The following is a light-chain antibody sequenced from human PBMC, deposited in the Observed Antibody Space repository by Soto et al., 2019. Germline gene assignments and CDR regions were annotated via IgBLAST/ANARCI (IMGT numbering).Light chain of an antibody. J-gene: IGKJ1*01. CDR3: QQYNNWWT. CDR2: GAS. CDR1: QSVSSS. V-gene: IGKV3-15*01. Sequence: EIVMTQSPATLSVSPGERVTVSCRASQSVSSSLAWYQQKPGQAPRLLIYGASTRATGIPARFSGSGSETEFTLTISSLQSEDFAVYYCQQYNNWWTFGQGTKVDI.